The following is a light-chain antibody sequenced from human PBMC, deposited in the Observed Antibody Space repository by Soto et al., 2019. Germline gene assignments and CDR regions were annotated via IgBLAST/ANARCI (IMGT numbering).Light chain of an antibody. CDR1: NSNIGSYDF. V-gene: IGLV2-23*01. CDR3: CSYAGSDIMV. Sequence: QSALTQPASVSGSPGQSITISCTGTNSNIGSYDFVSWFQQHPGVAPKLVIFEAFKRPSGVSNRFSASKSGNTASLTISGLQAEDEADYYCCSYAGSDIMVFGGGTKLTVL. J-gene: IGLJ3*02. CDR2: EAF.